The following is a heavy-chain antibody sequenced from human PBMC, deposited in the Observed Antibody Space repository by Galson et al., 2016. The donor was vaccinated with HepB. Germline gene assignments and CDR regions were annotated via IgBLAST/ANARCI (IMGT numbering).Heavy chain of an antibody. CDR3: ARGRWQLD. D-gene: IGHD6-13*01. V-gene: IGHV3-23*01. Sequence: SLRLSCAVSGFTFSDYVMNWVRQAPGKGLEWVSLISGGGGSTFYADSVKGRFTISRDNSKSTLYLQMNSLRAEDTAVYYCARGRWQLDWGQGTLVTVSS. CDR1: GFTFSDYV. CDR2: ISGGGGST. J-gene: IGHJ4*02.